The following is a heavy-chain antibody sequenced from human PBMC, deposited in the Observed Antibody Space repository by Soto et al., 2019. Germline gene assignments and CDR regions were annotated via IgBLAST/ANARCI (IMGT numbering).Heavy chain of an antibody. CDR1: GGSISSSSYY. J-gene: IGHJ6*02. CDR2: IYYSGST. CDR3: ARHRIAVAGPLAYGMDV. D-gene: IGHD6-19*01. Sequence: QLQLQESGPGLVKPSETLSLTCTVSGGSISSSSYYWGWIRQPPGKGLEWIGSIYYSGSTYYNPSLKSRVTISVDTSKNQFSLKLSSVTAADTAVYYCARHRIAVAGPLAYGMDVWGQGTTVTVSS. V-gene: IGHV4-39*01.